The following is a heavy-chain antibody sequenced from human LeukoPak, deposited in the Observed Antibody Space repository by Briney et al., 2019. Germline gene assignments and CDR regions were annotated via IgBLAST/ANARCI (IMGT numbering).Heavy chain of an antibody. Sequence: ASVKVSCKASGGTFSSYAISWVRQAPGQGLEWMGGIIPIFGAANYAQKFQGRVTITADESTSTAYMELSSLRSEDTAVYYCATQLYYDSSLGAFDIWGQGTMVTVSS. V-gene: IGHV1-69*13. CDR2: IIPIFGAA. D-gene: IGHD3-22*01. J-gene: IGHJ3*02. CDR3: ATQLYYDSSLGAFDI. CDR1: GGTFSSYA.